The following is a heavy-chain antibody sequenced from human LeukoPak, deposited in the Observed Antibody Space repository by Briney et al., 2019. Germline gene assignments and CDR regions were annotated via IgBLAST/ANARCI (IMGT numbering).Heavy chain of an antibody. CDR2: ISSSSYI. CDR3: EGVGGSSLSIDY. J-gene: IGHJ4*02. CDR1: GFTFSSYS. D-gene: IGHD2/OR15-2a*01. Sequence: KAGGSLRLSCAASGFTFSSYSMNWVRQAPGKGLEWVSSISSSSYIYYADSVKGRFTISRDNAKNSLYLQMNSLRAEDTAVYYCEGVGGSSLSIDYWGQGTLVTVSS. V-gene: IGHV3-21*01.